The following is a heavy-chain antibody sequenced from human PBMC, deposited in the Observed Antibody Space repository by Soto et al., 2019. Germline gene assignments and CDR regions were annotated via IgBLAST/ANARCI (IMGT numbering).Heavy chain of an antibody. D-gene: IGHD2-21*01. CDR2: FIPMFGTP. J-gene: IGHJ4*02. Sequence: QVQLVQAGAEVKKPGSSVKVSCKASGGIISNYAFAWVRQSPGQGLEWMGGFIPMFGTPHHARKFEGRVTIIADRSTNTVCMELSSLRSQESAVHYCATSLTPYESAFDQWGQGDLVTLSS. CDR1: GGIISNYA. V-gene: IGHV1-69*06. CDR3: ATSLTPYESAFDQ.